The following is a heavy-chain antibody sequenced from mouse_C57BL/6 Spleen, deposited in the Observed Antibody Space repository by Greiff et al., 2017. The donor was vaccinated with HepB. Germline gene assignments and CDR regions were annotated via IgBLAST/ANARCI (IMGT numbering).Heavy chain of an antibody. D-gene: IGHD2-10*01. CDR1: GFTFSDYG. CDR2: ISSGSSTI. CDR3: GRGGAYFDAMDY. Sequence: EVKLVESGGGLVKPGGSLKLSCAASGFTFSDYGMHWVRQAPENGLEWVGYISSGSSTIYYTDTVKGRFTISRDNAKNTLFLQMTSLRAEDTAMYYCGRGGAYFDAMDYWGQGTSVTVSS. J-gene: IGHJ4*01. V-gene: IGHV5-17*01.